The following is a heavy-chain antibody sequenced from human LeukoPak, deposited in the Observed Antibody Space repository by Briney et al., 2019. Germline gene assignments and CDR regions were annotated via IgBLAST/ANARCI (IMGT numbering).Heavy chain of an antibody. CDR1: GFTFSSYS. CDR3: AKLMLYTPGV. Sequence: GGSLRLSCPPSGFTFSSYSMNWLRQAPGKGLEWVSSISSSSSYIYYADSVKGRFTISRDNAKNSLYLQMNSLRAEDTAVYYCAKLMLYTPGVWGKGTTVTISS. D-gene: IGHD2-8*01. V-gene: IGHV3-21*04. J-gene: IGHJ6*04. CDR2: ISSSSSYI.